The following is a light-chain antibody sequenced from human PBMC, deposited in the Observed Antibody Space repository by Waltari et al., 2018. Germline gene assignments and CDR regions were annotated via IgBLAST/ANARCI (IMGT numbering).Light chain of an antibody. Sequence: QSALTQPRSVSGSPGPSVPISCTGAGRAVGGYNYVSWYQQHPGKAPTRMLDEVSKRPAGVPDRFSGSKSGNTAYLTISGLQAEDEADYYCCSYAGDYSWIFGGGTKGTVL. CDR1: GRAVGGYNY. CDR2: EVS. CDR3: CSYAGDYSWI. V-gene: IGLV2-11*01. J-gene: IGLJ2*01.